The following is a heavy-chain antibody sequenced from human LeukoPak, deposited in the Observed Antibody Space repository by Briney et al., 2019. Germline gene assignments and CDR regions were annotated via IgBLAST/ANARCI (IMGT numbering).Heavy chain of an antibody. V-gene: IGHV3-23*01. CDR2: ISGSGGST. CDR1: GFTFSSYA. Sequence: GSLRLSCAASGFTFSSYAMSWVRQAPGKGLEWVSAISGSGGSTYYADSVKGRFTISRDKSKNTLYLQMNSLRAEDTAVYYCAKDVDASSSWYRGDWFDPWGQGTLVTVSS. CDR3: AKDVDASSSWYRGDWFDP. J-gene: IGHJ5*02. D-gene: IGHD6-13*01.